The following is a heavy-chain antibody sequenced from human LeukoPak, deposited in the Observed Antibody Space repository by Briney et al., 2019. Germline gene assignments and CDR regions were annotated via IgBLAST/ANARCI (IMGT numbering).Heavy chain of an antibody. CDR2: IYYSGST. J-gene: IGHJ6*02. Sequence: PSETLSLTCAVYGGSFSGYYWSWIRQPPGKGLEWIGYIYYSGSTNYNPSLKSRVTISVDTSKNQFSLKLSSVTAADTAVYYCARDHLIPEGYGSGSYYYYYGMDVWGQGTTVTVSS. CDR3: ARDHLIPEGYGSGSYYYYYGMDV. D-gene: IGHD3-10*01. CDR1: GGSFSGYY. V-gene: IGHV4-59*01.